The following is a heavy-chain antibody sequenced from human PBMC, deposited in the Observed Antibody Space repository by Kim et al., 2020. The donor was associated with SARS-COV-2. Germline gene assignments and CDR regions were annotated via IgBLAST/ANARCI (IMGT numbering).Heavy chain of an antibody. J-gene: IGHJ4*02. Sequence: SVKGRFTISRANAKNSLYLQMNSLRAEDTALYYCAKGDSSSWYSAGAFYYWGQGTLVTVSS. V-gene: IGHV3-9*01. CDR3: AKGDSSSWYSAGAFYY. D-gene: IGHD6-13*01.